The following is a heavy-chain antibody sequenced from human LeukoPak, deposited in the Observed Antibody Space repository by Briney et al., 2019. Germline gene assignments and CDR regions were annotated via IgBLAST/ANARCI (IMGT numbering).Heavy chain of an antibody. Sequence: PSETLSLTCTVSGGSISSYYWSWIRQPPGKGLEWIGYIYYSGSTNYNPSLKSRVTISVDTSKNQFSLKLSSVTAADTAVYYCARAGAVAELSDAFDIWGQGTMVTVSP. CDR1: GGSISSYY. CDR2: IYYSGST. D-gene: IGHD6-19*01. V-gene: IGHV4-59*01. CDR3: ARAGAVAELSDAFDI. J-gene: IGHJ3*02.